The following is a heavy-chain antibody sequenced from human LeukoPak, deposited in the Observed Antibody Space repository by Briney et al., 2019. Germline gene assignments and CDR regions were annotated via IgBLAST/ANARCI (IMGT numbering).Heavy chain of an antibody. CDR1: GFTFSSYA. CDR2: ISGSGGST. J-gene: IGHJ4*02. CDR3: AKDIDGSGSYYPGGFDY. V-gene: IGHV3-23*01. Sequence: PGGSLRLSCAASGFTFSSYAMSWVRQAPGKGLEWVSAISGSGGSTYYADSVKGRFTISRDNSKNTLYLQTNSLRAEDTAVYYCAKDIDGSGSYYPGGFDYWGQGTLVTVSS. D-gene: IGHD3-10*01.